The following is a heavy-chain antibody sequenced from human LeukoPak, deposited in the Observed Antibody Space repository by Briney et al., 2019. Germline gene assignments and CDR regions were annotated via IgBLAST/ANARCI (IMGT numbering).Heavy chain of an antibody. CDR1: GFTFSSYG. CDR3: AKRGIVIRAVIIVGFHKEAYYFDY. V-gene: IGHV3-33*06. CDR2: IWYDGNNK. Sequence: GGSLRLSCAASGFTFSSYGMHWVRQAPGKGLEWVAVIWYDGNNKYYADSVKGRFTISRDNSKNTLYLQMNSLRAEDTAVYFCAKRGIVIRAVIIVGFHKEAYYFDYWGQGALVTVSS. D-gene: IGHD3-10*01. J-gene: IGHJ4*02.